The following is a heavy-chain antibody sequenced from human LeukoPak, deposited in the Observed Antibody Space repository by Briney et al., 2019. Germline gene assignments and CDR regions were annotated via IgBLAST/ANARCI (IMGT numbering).Heavy chain of an antibody. Sequence: SQTLSLTCTVSGGSISSGDYYWSWIRQPPGKGLEWIGYIYYSGSTYYNPSLKSRVTISVDTSKNQFSLKLSSVTAADTAVSYCARDPKGYCSSTSCYTPNYWGQGTLVTVSS. J-gene: IGHJ4*02. D-gene: IGHD2-2*02. CDR1: GGSISSGDYY. V-gene: IGHV4-30-4*08. CDR2: IYYSGST. CDR3: ARDPKGYCSSTSCYTPNY.